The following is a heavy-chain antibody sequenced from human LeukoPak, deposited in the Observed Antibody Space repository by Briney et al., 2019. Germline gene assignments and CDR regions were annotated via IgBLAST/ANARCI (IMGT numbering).Heavy chain of an antibody. V-gene: IGHV3-23*01. CDR2: ISGSGGST. Sequence: PGGSLRLSCVASGFTFSNYELNWVRQAPGKGLEWVSAISGSGGSTYYADSVKGRFTISRDNSKNTLYLQMNSLRAEDTAVYYCALYYYDSSGYYPEYFQHWGQGTLVTVSS. CDR1: GFTFSNYE. J-gene: IGHJ1*01. D-gene: IGHD3-22*01. CDR3: ALYYYDSSGYYPEYFQH.